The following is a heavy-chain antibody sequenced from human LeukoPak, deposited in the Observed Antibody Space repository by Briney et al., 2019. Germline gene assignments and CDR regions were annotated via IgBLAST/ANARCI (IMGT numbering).Heavy chain of an antibody. V-gene: IGHV3-23*01. Sequence: GGTLRLSCAASGFTFSSYGMSWVRQAPGKGLEWVSGISPSGDILYYADSVKGQFTISRDNFKNTVYLQMNSLRAGDTAVYYCAKGVDTTMDYYFDYWGQGTLVTVSS. CDR3: AKGVDTTMDYYFDY. CDR2: ISPSGDIL. J-gene: IGHJ4*02. D-gene: IGHD5-18*01. CDR1: GFTFSSYG.